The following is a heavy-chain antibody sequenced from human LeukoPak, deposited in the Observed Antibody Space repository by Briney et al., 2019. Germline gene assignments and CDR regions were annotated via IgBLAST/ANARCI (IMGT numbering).Heavy chain of an antibody. CDR2: ISAYNGNT. V-gene: IGHV1-18*04. CDR3: ARAAWGYSGYDSDY. J-gene: IGHJ4*02. CDR1: GYTFTSYG. D-gene: IGHD5-12*01. Sequence: ASVKVSCKASGYTFTSYGISWVRQAPGQGLEWMGWISAYNGNTNYAQKLQGRVTITTDTSTSTAYMELRSPRSDDTAVYYCARAAWGYSGYDSDYWGQGTLVTVSS.